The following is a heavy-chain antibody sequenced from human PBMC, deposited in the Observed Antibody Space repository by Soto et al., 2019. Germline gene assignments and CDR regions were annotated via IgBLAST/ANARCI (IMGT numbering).Heavy chain of an antibody. CDR1: GFTFSSYA. CDR2: ISYDGSKK. CDR3: ARDPGRYMDY. J-gene: IGHJ4*02. Sequence: QVQLVESGGGVVQPGRSPRLSCAASGFTFSSYAMHWVRQAPGKGLEWVAVISYDGSKKYYADSVKGRFTISRDNSKNTLYRQMNSLRAEDTAVYYCARDPGRYMDYWGQGTRVTVSS. V-gene: IGHV3-30-3*01. D-gene: IGHD1-26*01.